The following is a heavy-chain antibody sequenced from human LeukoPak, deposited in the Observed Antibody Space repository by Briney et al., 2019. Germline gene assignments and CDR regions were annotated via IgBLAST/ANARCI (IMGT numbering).Heavy chain of an antibody. CDR3: ARDAYGSYCGGDCPGAFDI. CDR2: ISYSRST. V-gene: IGHV4-59*01. CDR1: GGSISSYY. J-gene: IGHJ3*02. D-gene: IGHD2-21*02. Sequence: SQTLSLTCTVSGGSISSYYWSWIRQPPGKGLEWIGYISYSRSTNYNTSLKSRVTISVDTSKNQFSLKLSSVTAADTAVYYCARDAYGSYCGGDCPGAFDIWGQGTMVTVSS.